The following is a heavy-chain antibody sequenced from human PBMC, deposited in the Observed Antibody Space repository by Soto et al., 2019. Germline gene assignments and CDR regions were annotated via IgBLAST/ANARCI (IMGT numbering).Heavy chain of an antibody. CDR1: GFTFSSHG. V-gene: IGHV3-30*18. D-gene: IGHD3-22*01. CDR3: ANGDSSGFEYLQS. CDR2: VSFDGTNK. Sequence: QVQLVESGGGVVQPGMTLRLSCTASGFTFSSHGMHWVRQAPGKGLEWVAGVSFDGTNKNYADSVRGRFTISRDNSKNTLYLKMSSLRAEDTAVYSCANGDSSGFEYLQSWGQGTLVTVSS. J-gene: IGHJ1*01.